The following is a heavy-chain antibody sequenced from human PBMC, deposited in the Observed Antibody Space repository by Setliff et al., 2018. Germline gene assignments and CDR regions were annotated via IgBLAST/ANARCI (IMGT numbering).Heavy chain of an antibody. CDR1: GVSITSGHY. J-gene: IGHJ3*02. CDR2: IHQRGRT. CDR3: ASPGRDNLDPPFDAFDI. Sequence: SETLSLTCGVSGVSITSGHYWGWIRQSPGKGLEWLATIHQRGRTYYNPSLNSRVTISLDTSKNHFSLKLRSVTAEDSAVYYCASPGRDNLDPPFDAFDIWGQGTKVTVSS. D-gene: IGHD3-3*01. V-gene: IGHV4-38-2*01.